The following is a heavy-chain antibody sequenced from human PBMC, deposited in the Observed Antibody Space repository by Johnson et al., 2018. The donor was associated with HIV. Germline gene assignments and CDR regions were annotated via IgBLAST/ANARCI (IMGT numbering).Heavy chain of an antibody. Sequence: VQLVESGGGVVQPGRSLRLSCAASGFTFSSYAMSWVRQAPGKGLEWVSTISGSGGSTYYADSVKGRFTISRDNSKNTLYLQMSSLRPEDTAVYYCARQSLRAFDIWGQGTMVTVSS. V-gene: IGHV3-23*04. J-gene: IGHJ3*02. CDR2: ISGSGGST. D-gene: IGHD5-24*01. CDR1: GFTFSSYA. CDR3: ARQSLRAFDI.